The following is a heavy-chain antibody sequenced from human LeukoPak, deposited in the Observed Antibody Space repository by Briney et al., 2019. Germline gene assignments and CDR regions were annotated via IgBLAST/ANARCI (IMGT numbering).Heavy chain of an antibody. D-gene: IGHD3-10*01. Sequence: SETLSLTCTVSRGSISSYFWSWIRQPPGKGLEWIGYIYYSGSTNYNPSLKSRVPISVDTSTNQFSLKLSSVTAADTAVYYCARVFPSAMVRGVDVGWFDPWGQGTLVTVSS. V-gene: IGHV4-59*01. CDR2: IYYSGST. CDR1: RGSISSYF. J-gene: IGHJ5*02. CDR3: ARVFPSAMVRGVDVGWFDP.